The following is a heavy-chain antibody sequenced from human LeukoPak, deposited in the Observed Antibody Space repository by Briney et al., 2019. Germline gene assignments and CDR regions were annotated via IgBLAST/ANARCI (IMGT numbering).Heavy chain of an antibody. V-gene: IGHV3-53*01. Sequence: GGSLRLSCEVSGIIVSSNHMTWVRQSPGKGLDWLSIIYSGGRTFYADSAKGRFTISRDHSKNTLYFQMNRLRADDTAVYCYARALPSRFPPSNYSQHFMYIWGKGTTVTVSS. J-gene: IGHJ6*03. CDR1: GIIVSSNH. CDR3: ARALPSRFPPSNYSQHFMYI. CDR2: IYSGGRT. D-gene: IGHD2-15*01.